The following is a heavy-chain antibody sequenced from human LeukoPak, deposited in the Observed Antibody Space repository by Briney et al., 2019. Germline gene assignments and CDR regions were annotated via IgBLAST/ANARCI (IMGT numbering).Heavy chain of an antibody. V-gene: IGHV4-59*01. CDR3: ARGGVYGGYEQPFDY. CDR1: GGSISSYY. Sequence: SETLSLTCTVSGGSISSYYWSWIRQPPGKGLEWIGYIYYSGSTNYNPSLKSRVTISVDTSKNQFSLKLSSVTAADTAVYYCARGGVYGGYEQPFDYWGQGTLVTVSS. CDR2: IYYSGST. D-gene: IGHD5-12*01. J-gene: IGHJ4*02.